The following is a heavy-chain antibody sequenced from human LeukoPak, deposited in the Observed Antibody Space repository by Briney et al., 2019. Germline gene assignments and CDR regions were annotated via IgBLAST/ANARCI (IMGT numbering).Heavy chain of an antibody. CDR3: AGPTWELLDAFDI. CDR2: IYYSGST. J-gene: IGHJ3*02. V-gene: IGHV4-59*12. D-gene: IGHD1-26*01. Sequence: SETLSLTCTVSGASISSYYWSWIRQPPGKGLEWMGYIYYSGSTNYNPSLKSRVTISVDTSKNQFSLKLSSVTAADTAVYYCAGPTWELLDAFDIWGQGTMVTVSS. CDR1: GASISSYY.